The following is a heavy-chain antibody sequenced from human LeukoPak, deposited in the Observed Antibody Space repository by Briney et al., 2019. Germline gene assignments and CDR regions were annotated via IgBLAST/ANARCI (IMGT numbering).Heavy chain of an antibody. J-gene: IGHJ4*02. Sequence: GGSLELSWAASGFTFSSYAMGWVRPAPGKGLGGVAAISGSGGSTYYADSVKGRFTISRDNSKNTLYLQMNSLRAEDTAVYYCSGSYASYYFDYWGQGTLVTVSS. CDR2: ISGSGGST. D-gene: IGHD3-16*01. CDR3: SGSYASYYFDY. CDR1: GFTFSSYA. V-gene: IGHV3-23*01.